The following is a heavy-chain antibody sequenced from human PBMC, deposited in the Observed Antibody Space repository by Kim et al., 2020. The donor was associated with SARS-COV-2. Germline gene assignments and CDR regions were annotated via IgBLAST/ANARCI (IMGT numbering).Heavy chain of an antibody. CDR3: ARRKSYTMIVGY. CDR1: GGSFSGYY. D-gene: IGHD3-22*01. V-gene: IGHV4-34*01. J-gene: IGHJ4*02. Sequence: SETLSLTCAVYGGSFSGYYWSWIRQPPGKGLEWIGEINHSGSTNYNPSLKSRVTISVDTSKNQFSLKLSSVTAADTAVYYCARRKSYTMIVGYWGQGTLVTVSS. CDR2: INHSGST.